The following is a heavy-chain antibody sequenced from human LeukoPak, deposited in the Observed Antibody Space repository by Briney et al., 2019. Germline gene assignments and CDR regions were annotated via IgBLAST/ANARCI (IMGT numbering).Heavy chain of an antibody. CDR2: IYTSGST. D-gene: IGHD6-13*01. Sequence: PSETLSLTCTVSGGSISSYYWSWIRQPPGKGLEWIGYIYTSGSTNYNPSLKSRVTISVDTSKNQFSQKLSSVTAADTAVYYCARGIAAAGLGWFDPWGQGTLVTVSS. J-gene: IGHJ5*02. V-gene: IGHV4-4*09. CDR1: GGSISSYY. CDR3: ARGIAAAGLGWFDP.